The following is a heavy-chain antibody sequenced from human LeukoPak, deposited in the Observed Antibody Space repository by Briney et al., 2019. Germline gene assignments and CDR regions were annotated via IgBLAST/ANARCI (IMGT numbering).Heavy chain of an antibody. D-gene: IGHD4-23*01. Sequence: SETLSLTCTVSGGSISSSSYYWGWIRQPPGKGLEWIGSIYYSGSTYDNPSLKSRVTISVDTSKTQFSLKLSSVTAAETAVYYCASHYSSLPRYGGLFDYWGQGTLVTVSS. CDR1: GGSISSSSYY. V-gene: IGHV4-39*01. CDR3: ASHYSSLPRYGGLFDY. CDR2: IYYSGST. J-gene: IGHJ4*02.